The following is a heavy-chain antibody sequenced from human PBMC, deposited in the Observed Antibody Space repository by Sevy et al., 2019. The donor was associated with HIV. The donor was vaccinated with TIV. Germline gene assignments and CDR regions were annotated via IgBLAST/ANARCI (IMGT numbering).Heavy chain of an antibody. CDR2: ISNSGTTI. CDR3: ARETGAAYYSDTSGFDY. CDR1: GFTFSSYE. J-gene: IGHJ4*02. D-gene: IGHD3-22*01. V-gene: IGHV3-48*03. Sequence: GGSLRLSCAASGFTFSSYEMNWVRQAPGKGLEWVSYISNSGTTISYSDSVKGRFTISRDNARNSLYLQMNSLRAEDTAVYYCARETGAAYYSDTSGFDYWGQGTLVTVSS.